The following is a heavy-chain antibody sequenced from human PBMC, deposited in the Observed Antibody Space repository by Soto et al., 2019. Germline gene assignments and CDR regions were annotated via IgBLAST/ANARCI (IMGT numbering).Heavy chain of an antibody. D-gene: IGHD5-12*01. J-gene: IGHJ4*02. CDR2: ISAYNGNT. CDR3: ARDLVPGYTGFSDY. Sequence: ASVKVSCKASGYTFSYYGINWVRQAPGQGLEWMGWISAYNGNTNFAQKLQGRVSLTTDTSSTTAYMELRSLTSDDTAVYYCARDLVPGYTGFSDYWGQGTLVTVSS. CDR1: GYTFSYYG. V-gene: IGHV1-18*01.